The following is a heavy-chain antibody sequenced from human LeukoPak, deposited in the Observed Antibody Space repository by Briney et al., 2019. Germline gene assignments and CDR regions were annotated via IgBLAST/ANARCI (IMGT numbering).Heavy chain of an antibody. CDR2: INPNSGGT. V-gene: IGHV1-2*02. CDR1: GYTFTGYY. CDR3: ARGPSYCGSGSYSEEFDY. J-gene: IGHJ4*02. Sequence: ASVKVSCKASGYTFTGYYMHWVRQAPGQGLEWMGWINPNSGGTNYAQKFQGRVTMTRDTSISTAYMELSRLRSDDTAVYYCARGPSYCGSGSYSEEFDYWGQGTLVTVSS. D-gene: IGHD3-10*01.